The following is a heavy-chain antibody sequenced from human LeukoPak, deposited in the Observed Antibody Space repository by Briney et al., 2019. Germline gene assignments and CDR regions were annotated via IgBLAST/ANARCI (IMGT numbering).Heavy chain of an antibody. D-gene: IGHD6-6*01. V-gene: IGHV3-23*01. CDR3: ATSPGLGYSSSLTGVDY. CDR2: ISASGAST. J-gene: IGHJ4*02. Sequence: SMRLSSPPAALSLSTKSMRWDRHLHGGGMEWVAAISASGASTYYADSVKGRFTISRDNAKTSLYLQMSSLRAEDTAVYYCATSPGLGYSSSLTGVDYWGQGTLVTVSS. CDR1: ALSLSTKS.